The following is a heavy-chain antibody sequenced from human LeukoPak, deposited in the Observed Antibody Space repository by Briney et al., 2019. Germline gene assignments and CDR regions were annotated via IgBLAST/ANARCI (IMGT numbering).Heavy chain of an antibody. V-gene: IGHV3-30-3*01. CDR1: GFTFSSYA. D-gene: IGHD2-2*01. CDR3: ARGKRYCSSTSCTHDAFDI. CDR2: ISYDGSNK. Sequence: GESLRLSCAASGFTFSSYAMHWVRQAPGKGLEWVAVISYDGSNKYYADSVKGRFTISRDNSKNTLYLQMNSLRAEDTAVYYCARGKRYCSSTSCTHDAFDIWGQGTMVTVSS. J-gene: IGHJ3*02.